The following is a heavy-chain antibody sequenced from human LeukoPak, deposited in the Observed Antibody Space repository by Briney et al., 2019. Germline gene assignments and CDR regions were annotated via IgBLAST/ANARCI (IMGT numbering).Heavy chain of an antibody. CDR1: GASVSSGSYY. CDR2: IYHSGST. Sequence: NPSETLSLTCTVSGASVSSGSYYWSWIRQPPGKGLEWIGYIYHSGSTNYNPSLKSRVTISVDTSKNHFSLKLSSVTAADTAVYYCARAYNWFDPWGQGTLVTVSS. J-gene: IGHJ5*02. CDR3: ARAYNWFDP. V-gene: IGHV4-61*03.